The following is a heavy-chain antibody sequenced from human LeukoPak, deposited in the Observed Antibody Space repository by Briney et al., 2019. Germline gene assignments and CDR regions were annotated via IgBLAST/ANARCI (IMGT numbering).Heavy chain of an antibody. Sequence: GGSLRLSCAASGFTFDYSAMTWVRQAPAKGLEWVSTINTGDITFYANSVKGRFTISRDNSKNALFLQMNSLRAEDTAIYYCVKGGFTYYDDWGQGTLVTVSS. J-gene: IGHJ4*02. D-gene: IGHD3-22*01. CDR2: INTGDIT. CDR1: GFTFDYSA. CDR3: VKGGFTYYDD. V-gene: IGHV3-23*01.